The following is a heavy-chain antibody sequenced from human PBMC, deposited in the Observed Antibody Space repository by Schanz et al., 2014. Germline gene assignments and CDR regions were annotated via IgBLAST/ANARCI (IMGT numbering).Heavy chain of an antibody. J-gene: IGHJ4*02. Sequence: QVQLQQWGAGLLKPSETLSLSCAVYSGSFSGYYWSWIRQPPGKGLEWIGEINHSGSTNYNPSLKSRATIPVDPSKNQFSLKLSSVTAADTAVYYCARGPDSTSADVTRGRRRYYFDYWGQGTLVTVSS. CDR3: ARGPDSTSADVTRGRRRYYFDY. CDR1: SGSFSGYY. CDR2: INHSGST. D-gene: IGHD6-13*01. V-gene: IGHV4-34*01.